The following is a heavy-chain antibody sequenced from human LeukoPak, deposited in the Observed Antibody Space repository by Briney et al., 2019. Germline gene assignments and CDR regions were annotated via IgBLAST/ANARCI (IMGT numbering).Heavy chain of an antibody. CDR2: IYYSGST. CDR3: ARDDSSSWSSWFDP. V-gene: IGHV4-61*01. CDR1: GYSISIGYY. J-gene: IGHJ5*02. Sequence: ESSGTLSLTCTVSGYSISIGYYWSWIRQPPGKGLEWIGYIYYSGSTNYNPSLKSRVTISVDTSKNQFSLKLSSVTAADTAVYYCARDDSSSWSSWFDPWGQGTLVTVSS. D-gene: IGHD6-13*01.